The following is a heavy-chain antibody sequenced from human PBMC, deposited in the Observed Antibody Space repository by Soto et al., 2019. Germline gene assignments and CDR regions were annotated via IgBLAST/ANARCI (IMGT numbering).Heavy chain of an antibody. CDR2: ISVYNGNT. J-gene: IGHJ4*02. CDR1: GYTFTSCG. D-gene: IGHD6-19*01. CDR3: ARVVAGTLDY. V-gene: IGHV1-18*01. Sequence: GASVKVSCKASGYTFTSCGISWVRQAPGQGLDWMGWISVYNGNTNYARKLQGRVTMTTDTSTSTAYMELRSLRSDDTAVYYCARVVAGTLDYWGQGTLVTVSS.